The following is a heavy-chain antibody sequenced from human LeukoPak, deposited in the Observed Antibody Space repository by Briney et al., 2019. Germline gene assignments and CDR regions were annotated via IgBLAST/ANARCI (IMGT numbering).Heavy chain of an antibody. CDR2: INPNSGGT. Sequence: APVKVSCKASGYTFTGYYMHWVRQAPGQGLEWMGWINPNSGGTNYAQKFQGRVTMTRDTSISTAYMELSRLRSDDTAVYYCARDSRIVVVPAAMGMDVWGQGTTVTVSS. D-gene: IGHD2-2*01. V-gene: IGHV1-2*02. CDR3: ARDSRIVVVPAAMGMDV. CDR1: GYTFTGYY. J-gene: IGHJ6*02.